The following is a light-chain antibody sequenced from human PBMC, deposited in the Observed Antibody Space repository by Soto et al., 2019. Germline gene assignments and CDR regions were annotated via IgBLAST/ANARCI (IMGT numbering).Light chain of an antibody. V-gene: IGKV3-20*01. CDR2: GAS. CDR1: QSVSSSY. CDR3: QQYGSSPIT. Sequence: EIVLTHSPGTLSLSPCERATLSFSASQSVSSSYLAWYQQKPGQAPRLLIYGASSRATGIPDRFSGSGSGTDFTLTISRLEPEDFAVYYCQQYGSSPITFGPGTRLE. J-gene: IGKJ5*01.